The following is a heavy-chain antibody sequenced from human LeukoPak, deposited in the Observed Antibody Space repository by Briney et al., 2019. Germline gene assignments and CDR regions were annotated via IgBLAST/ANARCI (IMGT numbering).Heavy chain of an antibody. Sequence: GASVKVSCKASGYTFTSYYMHWVRQAPGQGLEWMGIINPSGGSTSYAQKFQGRVTITRNTSISTAYMELSSLRSEDTAVYYCARGPEPYSSSWYNYYYYMDVWGKGTTVTVSS. CDR1: GYTFTSYY. V-gene: IGHV1-46*01. CDR3: ARGPEPYSSSWYNYYYYMDV. CDR2: INPSGGST. J-gene: IGHJ6*03. D-gene: IGHD6-13*01.